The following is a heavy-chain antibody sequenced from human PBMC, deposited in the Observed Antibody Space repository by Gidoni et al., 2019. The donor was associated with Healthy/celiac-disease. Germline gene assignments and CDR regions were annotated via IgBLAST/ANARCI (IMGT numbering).Heavy chain of an antibody. CDR3: AKEYLADSSGWYFMD. Sequence: EVLLLESGGGLVQPGGSLSLSCAASGYTLSRYAMSWVRQAPGKGLEWVSAISGSGGSTYYADSVKGRFTISRDNSKNTLYLQMNSLRAEDTAVYYCAKEYLADSSGWYFMDWGQGTLVTVSS. D-gene: IGHD6-19*01. CDR1: GYTLSRYA. J-gene: IGHJ4*02. CDR2: ISGSGGST. V-gene: IGHV3-23*01.